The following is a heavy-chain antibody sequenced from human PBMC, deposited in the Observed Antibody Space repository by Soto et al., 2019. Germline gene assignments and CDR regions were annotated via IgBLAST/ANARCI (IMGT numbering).Heavy chain of an antibody. CDR3: ARDPRPNYYDSSGSPGWFDH. D-gene: IGHD3-22*01. Sequence: QVQLVQSGAEVKKPGASVKVSCKASGYTFTSYGISWVRQAPGQGLEWMGWISAYNGNTNYAQKLQGRVTMTTDKATSTAYLELRSLRSDDTSVYYGARDPRPNYYDSSGSPGWFDHSGQGTLVTSSS. CDR2: ISAYNGNT. CDR1: GYTFTSYG. J-gene: IGHJ5*02. V-gene: IGHV1-18*04.